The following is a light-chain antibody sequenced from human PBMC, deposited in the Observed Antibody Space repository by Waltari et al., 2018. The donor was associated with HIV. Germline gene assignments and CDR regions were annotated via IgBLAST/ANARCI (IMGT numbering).Light chain of an antibody. J-gene: IGKJ4*01. CDR2: DAS. V-gene: IGKV1-33*01. CDR3: QQYDKRPLT. CDR1: QNIKNF. Sequence: DIQMTQSPSSLSSSLGDRVTLTCQASQNIKNFLTWYQQKPGKAPRLLIFDASYLETGVPSRFSGSGSATDFTFTINSLQPEDIATYYCQQYDKRPLTFGGGTKVEIK.